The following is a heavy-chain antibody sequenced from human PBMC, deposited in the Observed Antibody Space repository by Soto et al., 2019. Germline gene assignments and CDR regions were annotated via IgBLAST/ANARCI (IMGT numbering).Heavy chain of an antibody. Sequence: PSETLSLTCSVSGGSISSYYWSWIRQPPGKGLEWIGYISYTGSATYYPSLKSRVTISLDTSSNQFSLKLTSVTAADTAVYYCARDIRGYSRAFDYWGQGILVTVSS. J-gene: IGHJ4*02. V-gene: IGHV4-59*01. CDR3: ARDIRGYSRAFDY. D-gene: IGHD5-18*01. CDR1: GGSISSYY. CDR2: ISYTGSA.